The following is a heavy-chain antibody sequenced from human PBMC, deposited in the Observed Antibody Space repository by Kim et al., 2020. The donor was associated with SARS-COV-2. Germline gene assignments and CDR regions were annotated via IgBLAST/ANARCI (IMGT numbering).Heavy chain of an antibody. Sequence: GGSLRLSCAASGFIFEDYTMHWIRQTPGKGLEWVSLISLDGGSIYYADSVKGRFTITRDNHESTLYLQMNSLRTDDTALYYSVKDSEAYDASGFLPPDCCSQGSL. CDR3: VKDSEAYDASGFLPPDC. CDR1: GFIFEDYT. V-gene: IGHV3-43*01. D-gene: IGHD3-22*01. CDR2: ISLDGGSI. J-gene: IGHJ4*02.